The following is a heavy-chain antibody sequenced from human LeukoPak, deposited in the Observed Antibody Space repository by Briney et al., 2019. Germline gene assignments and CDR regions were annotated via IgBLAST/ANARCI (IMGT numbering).Heavy chain of an antibody. J-gene: IGHJ4*02. CDR2: ISGSGGST. D-gene: IGHD1-7*01. Sequence: GGSLRLSCAASGFTFSSYAMSWVRQAPGKGLEWVSAISGSGGSTYYADSVKGRFTISRDNSKNTLYLQMNSPRAEDAAVYYCAKDRIQNYGGGSNFDYWGQGMPVTVSS. CDR1: GFTFSSYA. CDR3: AKDRIQNYGGGSNFDY. V-gene: IGHV3-23*01.